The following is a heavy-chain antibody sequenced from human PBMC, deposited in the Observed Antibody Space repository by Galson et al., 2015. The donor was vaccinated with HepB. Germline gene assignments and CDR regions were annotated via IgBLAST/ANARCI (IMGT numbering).Heavy chain of an antibody. V-gene: IGHV6-1*01. J-gene: IGHJ4*02. CDR2: TYYRSKWYN. CDR1: GDSVSSNSAA. CDR3: ARDKSHTYYYDSSGYFFDY. D-gene: IGHD3-22*01. Sequence: CAISGDSVSSNSAAWNWIRQSPSRGLEWLGRTYYRSKWYNDYAVSVKSRITINPDTSKNQFSLQLNSVTPEDTAVYYCARDKSHTYYYDSSGYFFDYWGQGTLGTVSS.